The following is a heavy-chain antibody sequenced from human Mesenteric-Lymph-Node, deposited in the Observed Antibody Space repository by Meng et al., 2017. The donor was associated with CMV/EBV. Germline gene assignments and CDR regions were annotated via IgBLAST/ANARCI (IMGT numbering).Heavy chain of an antibody. D-gene: IGHD2/OR15-2a*01. Sequence: GGSLRLSCAVSGFTVSTNYWSWVRQAPGKGLEWVSLIYSGGDTFYLDSVKGRFTISRDDSKNTLYLQMNSLRGEDTAVYFCARGPLIRTDYYYGMDVWGQGTTVTVSS. J-gene: IGHJ6*02. V-gene: IGHV3-53*01. CDR2: IYSGGDT. CDR1: GFTVSTNY. CDR3: ARGPLIRTDYYYGMDV.